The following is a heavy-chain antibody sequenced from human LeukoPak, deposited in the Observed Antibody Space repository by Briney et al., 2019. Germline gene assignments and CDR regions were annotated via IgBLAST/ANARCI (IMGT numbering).Heavy chain of an antibody. CDR3: ARRYCSSTSCVNWFDS. Sequence: GGSLRLSCAASGFTFSSYWMHWVRQAPGKGLMWVSRINGDGSSTSYADSVKGRFTTSRDNAKNTLYLQMNSLRADDTAVYYCARRYCSSTSCVNWFDSWGQGTLVTVSS. D-gene: IGHD2-2*01. CDR1: GFTFSSYW. CDR2: INGDGSST. V-gene: IGHV3-74*01. J-gene: IGHJ5*01.